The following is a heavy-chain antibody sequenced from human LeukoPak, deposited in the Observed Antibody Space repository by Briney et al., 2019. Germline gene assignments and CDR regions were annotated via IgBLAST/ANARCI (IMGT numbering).Heavy chain of an antibody. V-gene: IGHV1-69*05. CDR2: IIPIFGTA. D-gene: IGHD3-22*01. CDR1: GGTFSNYA. CDR3: ARGFSYDTSDYFTRFDP. J-gene: IGHJ5*02. Sequence: SVTVSFTASGGTFSNYAISWVRQAPGQGLEWMGGIIPIFGTAKYEQKFQGRVTITTDESTSTAYMELSSLRSEDTAIYYCARGFSYDTSDYFTRFDPWGQGTLVTVSS.